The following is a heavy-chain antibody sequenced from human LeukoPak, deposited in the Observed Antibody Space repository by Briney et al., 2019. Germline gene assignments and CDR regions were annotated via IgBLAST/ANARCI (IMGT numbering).Heavy chain of an antibody. CDR3: AAGGGFGELLGGDY. J-gene: IGHJ4*02. D-gene: IGHD3-10*01. V-gene: IGHV3-21*01. Sequence: DSVKGRFTISRDNAKNSLYLQMNSLRAEDTAVYYCAAGGGFGELLGGDYWGQGTLVTVSS.